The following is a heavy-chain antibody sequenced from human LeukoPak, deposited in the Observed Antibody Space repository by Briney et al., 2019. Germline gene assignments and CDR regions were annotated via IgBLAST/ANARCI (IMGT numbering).Heavy chain of an antibody. V-gene: IGHV3-30*03. Sequence: GGSLRLSCAASGFTFSNYGMHWVRQAPGKGLEWVAVISYDGSNKYYADSVKGRFTISRDNSKNTLYLQMNSLRAEDTAVYYCARDDPHRGFDYWGQGTLVTVSS. CDR2: ISYDGSNK. J-gene: IGHJ4*02. CDR1: GFTFSNYG. CDR3: ARDDPHRGFDY.